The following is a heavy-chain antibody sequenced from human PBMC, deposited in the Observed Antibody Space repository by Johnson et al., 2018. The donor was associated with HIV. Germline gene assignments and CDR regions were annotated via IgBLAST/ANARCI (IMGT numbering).Heavy chain of an antibody. J-gene: IGHJ3*02. CDR3: AREGGDGYSPSAFDI. V-gene: IGHV3-23*04. Sequence: VQLVESGGGLVQPGGSLRLSCAASGFTFSSYAMSWVRQAPGKGLEWVSAISGSGGSTYYADSVKGRFTISRDNSKNTLFMQMNSLGGEDTAVYYCAREGGDGYSPSAFDIWGQGTMVTVSS. D-gene: IGHD5-24*01. CDR2: ISGSGGST. CDR1: GFTFSSYA.